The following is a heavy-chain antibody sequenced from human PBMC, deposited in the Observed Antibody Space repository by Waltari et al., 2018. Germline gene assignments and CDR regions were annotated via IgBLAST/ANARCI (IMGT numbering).Heavy chain of an antibody. Sequence: EVQLLDSGGGLVQPGESLRLSCTASGFSFSSYAISWVRQAPGKGLEGFSIISGNAATSYYTDSVKGRFAVSRDNSRNTVWLQMSSLRVEDTAVYYCARGFGSSRDAYSFDNWGQGTQVTVSS. J-gene: IGHJ4*02. CDR3: ARGFGSSRDAYSFDN. CDR1: GFSFSSYA. CDR2: ISGNAATS. V-gene: IGHV3-23*01. D-gene: IGHD3-16*01.